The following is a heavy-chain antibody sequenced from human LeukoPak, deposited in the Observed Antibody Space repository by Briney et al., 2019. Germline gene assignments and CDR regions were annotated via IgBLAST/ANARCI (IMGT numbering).Heavy chain of an antibody. J-gene: IGHJ6*02. CDR1: GGSLSSYNW. CDR3: ARQKWEQQGRDYYFNGLDV. V-gene: IGHV4-4*02. CDR2: IFHGGST. D-gene: IGHD1/OR15-1a*01. Sequence: PSGTLSLTCAVSGGSLSSYNWWSWVLQPPGRGLEWIGEIFHGGSTNYNPSLKSRVTMSVDRSRNQFSLKLTSVTAADTAVYYCARQKWEQQGRDYYFNGLDVWGPGTTVIVSS.